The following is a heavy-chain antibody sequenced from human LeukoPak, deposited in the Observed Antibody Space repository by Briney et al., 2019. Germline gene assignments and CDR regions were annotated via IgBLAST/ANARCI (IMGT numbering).Heavy chain of an antibody. V-gene: IGHV4-39*01. CDR1: GGSISSSSYY. J-gene: IGHJ4*02. Sequence: SETLSLTCTVSGGSISSSSYYWGWIRQPPGKGLEWIGSIYYSGSTYYNPSLKSRVTISVDTSKNQFSLKLSSVTAADTAVYYCARHLDQQWEGDYWGQGTLVTVPS. CDR2: IYYSGST. D-gene: IGHD1-26*01. CDR3: ARHLDQQWEGDY.